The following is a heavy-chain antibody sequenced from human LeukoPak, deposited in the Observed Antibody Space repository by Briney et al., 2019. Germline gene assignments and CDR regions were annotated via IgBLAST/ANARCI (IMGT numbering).Heavy chain of an antibody. Sequence: EASVKVSCKASGYTLTDNHLYWVRQAPGQGLEWMGWIDPNSGVTNFAQNFQGRLTMTTDTSISTAYMELSRLTSDDTTVYYCARELGINAFDVWGQGTLVTVS. V-gene: IGHV1-2*02. CDR1: GYTLTDNH. CDR2: IDPNSGVT. J-gene: IGHJ3*01. CDR3: ARELGINAFDV. D-gene: IGHD1-26*01.